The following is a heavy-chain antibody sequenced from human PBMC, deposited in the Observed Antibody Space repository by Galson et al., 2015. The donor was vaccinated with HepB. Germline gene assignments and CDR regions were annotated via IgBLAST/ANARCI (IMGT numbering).Heavy chain of an antibody. J-gene: IGHJ6*02. V-gene: IGHV5-10-1*01. CDR1: GYSFTSYW. CDR3: ARHLGWSGTGYYYGMDV. D-gene: IGHD3-10*01. CDR2: IDPSDSYT. Sequence: QSGAEVKKPGESLRISCKGSGYSFTSYWISWVRQMPGKGLEWMGRIDPSDSYTNYSPSFQGHVTISADKSISTAYLQWSSLKASDTAMYYCARHLGWSGTGYYYGMDVWGQGTTVTVSS.